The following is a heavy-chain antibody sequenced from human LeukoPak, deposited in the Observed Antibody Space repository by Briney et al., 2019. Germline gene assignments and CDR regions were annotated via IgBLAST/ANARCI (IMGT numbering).Heavy chain of an antibody. D-gene: IGHD3-22*01. CDR2: TTSSGGAT. Sequence: GGSLRLSCAASGFTFNIYAMSWVRQPTGKGPEWVSSTTSSGGATYYADPVKGRFTISRDNSRNTLYLQMNSLRAEDTAVYYCAKDRPNYYDSSGHYYRRDGDCWGQGTLVTVSS. CDR1: GFTFNIYA. J-gene: IGHJ4*02. V-gene: IGHV3-23*01. CDR3: AKDRPNYYDSSGHYYRRDGDC.